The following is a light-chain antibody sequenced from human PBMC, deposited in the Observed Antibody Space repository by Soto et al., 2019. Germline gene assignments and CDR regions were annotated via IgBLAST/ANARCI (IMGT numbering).Light chain of an antibody. V-gene: IGKV3-15*01. CDR2: GAS. J-gene: IGKJ5*01. Sequence: VLIQSADTRALLPGERASLSCRAGQNIGTSLVWSQQKPGQSPRLLISGASTRATGVPARFSGAGSGTEFTRTVSSLQSEDFAAYYCQQYHHWPEKFGQGTRLEIK. CDR1: QNIGTS. CDR3: QQYHHWPEK.